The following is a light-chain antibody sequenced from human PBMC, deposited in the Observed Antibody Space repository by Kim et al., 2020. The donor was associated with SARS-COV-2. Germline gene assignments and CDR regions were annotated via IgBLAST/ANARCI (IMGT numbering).Light chain of an antibody. CDR1: KLGEKY. J-gene: IGLJ1*01. V-gene: IGLV3-1*01. CDR3: QAWDSSSYV. Sequence: SYELTQPPSVSVSPGQTASITCSGDKLGEKYASWYQQKPGQSPVVVIYRDNRRPSGIPERFSGSNSGNTATLTISGTQAMDEADDYCQAWDSSSYV. CDR2: RDN.